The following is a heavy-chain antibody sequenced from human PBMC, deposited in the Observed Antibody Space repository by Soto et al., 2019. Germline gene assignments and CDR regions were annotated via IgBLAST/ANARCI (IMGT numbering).Heavy chain of an antibody. Sequence: PGGSLRLSCAASGFTFSSYAMSWVRQAPGKGLEWVSGISGSGGTTYYADSVKGRFTISRDNSKNTLYLQMNSLRAEDTAVYYCANLRFLEWLLHLDYWGQETLVTVSS. CDR3: ANLRFLEWLLHLDY. CDR1: GFTFSSYA. V-gene: IGHV3-23*01. D-gene: IGHD3-3*01. CDR2: ISGSGGTT. J-gene: IGHJ4*02.